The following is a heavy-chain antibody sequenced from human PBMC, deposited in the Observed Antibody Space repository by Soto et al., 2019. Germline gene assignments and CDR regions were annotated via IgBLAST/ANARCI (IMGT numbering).Heavy chain of an antibody. CDR3: ARAGSFYDSSGSYHDAFDI. J-gene: IGHJ3*02. Sequence: SETLSLTCTVSGGSIISGGDYWSWIRQHPGKGLEWIGYIYYSGSTYYNPSLKSRVTISVDTSKNQFSLKLSSMTAADTAVYYCARAGSFYDSSGSYHDAFDIWGQGTMVTVSS. D-gene: IGHD3-22*01. CDR2: IYYSGST. V-gene: IGHV4-31*03. CDR1: GGSIISGGDY.